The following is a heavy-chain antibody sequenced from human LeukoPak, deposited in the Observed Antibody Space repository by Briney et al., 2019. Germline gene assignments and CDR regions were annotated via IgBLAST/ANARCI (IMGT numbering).Heavy chain of an antibody. V-gene: IGHV4-59*08. J-gene: IGHJ4*02. CDR1: GGSISSYY. Sequence: PSESLSLTCTVSGGSISSYYWHWIRQPPGKGLEWIGYIFYSGSTNCNPSLKSRVTISVDTSKNQFSLKLSSVTAADTAVYYCARAVRFLDWPFDYWGQGTLVT. CDR3: ARAVRFLDWPFDY. D-gene: IGHD3-3*01. CDR2: IFYSGST.